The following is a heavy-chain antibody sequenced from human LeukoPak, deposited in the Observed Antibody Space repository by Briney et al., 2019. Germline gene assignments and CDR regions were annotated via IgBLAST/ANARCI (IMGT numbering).Heavy chain of an antibody. J-gene: IGHJ5*02. D-gene: IGHD2-2*01. CDR1: GFTFSSYG. CDR2: ISSNGGST. CDR3: ARGGEYQLLPGWFDP. V-gene: IGHV3-64*01. Sequence: AGGSLRLSCAASGFTFSSYGMHWVRQAPGKGLEYVSAISSNGGSTYYANSVKGRFTISRDNSKNTLYLQMNSLRAEDTAVYYCARGGEYQLLPGWFDPWGQGTLVTVSS.